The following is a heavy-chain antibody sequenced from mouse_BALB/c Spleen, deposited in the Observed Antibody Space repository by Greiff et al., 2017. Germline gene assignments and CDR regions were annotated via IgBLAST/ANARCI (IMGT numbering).Heavy chain of an antibody. Sequence: EVKLQESGPELVKPGASVKMSCKASGYTFTSYVMHWVKQKPGQGLEWIGYISPYNDGTKYNEKFKGKATLTSDKSSSTAYMELSSLTSEDSAVYYCARSYYGSSYYFDYWGQGTTLTVSS. CDR1: GYTFTSYV. D-gene: IGHD1-1*01. J-gene: IGHJ2*01. CDR3: ARSYYGSSYYFDY. CDR2: ISPYNDGT. V-gene: IGHV1-14*01.